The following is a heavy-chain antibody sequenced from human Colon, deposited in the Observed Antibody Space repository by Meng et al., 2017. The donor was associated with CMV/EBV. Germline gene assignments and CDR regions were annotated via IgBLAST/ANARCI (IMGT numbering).Heavy chain of an antibody. CDR1: GGSVSSGSYY. CDR3: ARDGVRGVRHY. CDR2: IYYSGST. J-gene: IGHJ4*02. Sequence: SETLSLTCTVSGGSVSSGSYYWSWIRQPPGKGLEWIGYIYYSGSTNYNPSLKSRVTISVDTSKNQFSLKLSSVTAADTAVYYCARDGVRGVRHYWGQGTLVTVSS. V-gene: IGHV4-61*01. D-gene: IGHD3-10*01.